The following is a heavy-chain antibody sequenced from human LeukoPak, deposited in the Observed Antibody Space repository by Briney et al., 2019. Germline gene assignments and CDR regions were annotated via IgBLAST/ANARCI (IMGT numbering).Heavy chain of an antibody. J-gene: IGHJ3*02. CDR1: GGSFSGHLGGYY. V-gene: IGHV4-34*01. D-gene: IGHD3-9*01. CDR3: ARRGQRTIFHI. CDR2: INDSGTT. Sequence: SETLSLTCAVYGGSFSGHLGGYYWTWIRQSPGKGLEWIGEINDSGTTNYNPSLTSRVTILVDTSKNQFSLKLSSVTAADTAVYYCARRGQRTIFHIWGQGTMVTVSS.